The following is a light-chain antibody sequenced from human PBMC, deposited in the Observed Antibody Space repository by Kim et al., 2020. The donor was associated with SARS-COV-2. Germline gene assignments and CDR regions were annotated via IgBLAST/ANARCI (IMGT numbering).Light chain of an antibody. CDR1: HSVSSSY. CDR3: QHYGRSPLT. J-gene: IGKJ4*01. V-gene: IGKV3-20*01. Sequence: EIVLTQSPVTVSLSPGDRASLSCRASHSVSSSYLAWYQQQPRPAPRLLIYGASSTAPGIPDRFSGRVCRTDFTLTISGLEPEDVVVYYCQHYGRSPLTFGGGATV. CDR2: GAS.